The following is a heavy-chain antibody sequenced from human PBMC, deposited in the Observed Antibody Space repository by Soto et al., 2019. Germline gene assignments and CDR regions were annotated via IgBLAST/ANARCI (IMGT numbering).Heavy chain of an antibody. CDR1: GSTFSSYG. D-gene: IGHD2-2*02. Sequence: GSLRLSCAVSGSTFSSYGMHWVRQAPGKGLEWVAVIWCDGSNKYYADSVKGRFTISRDNSKNTLYLQMNSLRAEDTAVYYCARDPDTLLAVDDALDIWGQGTMVTVSS. CDR3: ARDPDTLLAVDDALDI. CDR2: IWCDGSNK. V-gene: IGHV3-33*01. J-gene: IGHJ3*02.